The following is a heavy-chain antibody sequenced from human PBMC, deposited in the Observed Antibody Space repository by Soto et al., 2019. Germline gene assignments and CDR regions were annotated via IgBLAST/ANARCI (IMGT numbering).Heavy chain of an antibody. Sequence: QVQLVQSGAEVKKPGASVKVSCKASGYTLTGYDINWVRQATGQGLEWMGWMNPKSGNTGYAQKFQGRVTMTRKTSTSTAFMELSSLGSEDAAVYYCARGYCSGGNCYSADFQHWGQGTLVTVSS. D-gene: IGHD2-15*01. J-gene: IGHJ1*01. CDR2: MNPKSGNT. CDR1: GYTLTGYD. CDR3: ARGYCSGGNCYSADFQH. V-gene: IGHV1-8*01.